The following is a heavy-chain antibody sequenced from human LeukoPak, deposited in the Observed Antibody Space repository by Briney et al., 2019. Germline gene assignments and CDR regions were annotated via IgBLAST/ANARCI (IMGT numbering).Heavy chain of an antibody. CDR1: GGSFSGYY. CDR2: INHSGST. D-gene: IGHD2-2*02. V-gene: IGHV4-34*01. CDR3: ARAGRPKYCSSTSCYTRGVYFDY. Sequence: PSETLSLTCAVYGGSFSGYYWSWIRQPPGKGLEWIGEINHSGSTNYNPSLKSRVTISVDTSKNQFSLKLGSVTAADTAVYYCARAGRPKYCSSTSCYTRGVYFDYWGQGTLVTVSS. J-gene: IGHJ4*02.